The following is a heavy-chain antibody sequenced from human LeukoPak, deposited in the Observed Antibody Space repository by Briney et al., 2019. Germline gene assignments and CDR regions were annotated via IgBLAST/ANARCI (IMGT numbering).Heavy chain of an antibody. Sequence: SETLSLTCTVSGGSISSSSYYWGWIRQPPGKGLEWSGSIYDSGSTYYNPSLKSRVTISVDTSKNQFSLKLSSVTAADTAVYYCASTVARGYCSSPSCPEYYFDYWGQGTLVTVSS. CDR1: GGSISSSSYY. V-gene: IGHV4-39*07. CDR3: ASTVARGYCSSPSCPEYYFDY. J-gene: IGHJ4*02. CDR2: IYDSGST. D-gene: IGHD2-2*01.